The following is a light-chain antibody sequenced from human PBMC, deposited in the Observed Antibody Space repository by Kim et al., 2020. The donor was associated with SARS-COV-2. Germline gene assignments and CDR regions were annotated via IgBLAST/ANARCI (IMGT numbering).Light chain of an antibody. CDR2: GAS. V-gene: IGKV3-20*01. Sequence: EVVLTQSPGTLSLSPGERATLSCRASQTVSSSYLAWYQQKPGQAPRLLMYGASSRATGIPDRFSGSGSGTDFTLTISRLEPEDSAVYYCQSGSSPSVTFGVGTKLDIK. CDR3: QSGSSPSVT. J-gene: IGKJ4*01. CDR1: QTVSSSY.